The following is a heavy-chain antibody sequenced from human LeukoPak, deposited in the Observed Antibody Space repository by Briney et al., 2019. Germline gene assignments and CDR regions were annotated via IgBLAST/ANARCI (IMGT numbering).Heavy chain of an antibody. CDR1: GFTFSSYA. D-gene: IGHD2-2*01. CDR2: ISYDGSNR. Sequence: PGGSLRLSCAASGFTFSSYAMHWVRQAPGKGLEWVAVISYDGSNRYYADSVKGRFTISRDNSKNTLYLQMNSLRAEDTAVYYCARSPTTYCSSTSCYFDYWGQGTLVTVSS. CDR3: ARSPTTYCSSTSCYFDY. J-gene: IGHJ4*02. V-gene: IGHV3-30*04.